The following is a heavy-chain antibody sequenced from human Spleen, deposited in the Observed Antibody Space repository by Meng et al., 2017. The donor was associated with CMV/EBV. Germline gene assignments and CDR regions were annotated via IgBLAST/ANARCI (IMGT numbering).Heavy chain of an antibody. V-gene: IGHV1-8*01. CDR1: GYTFTSYD. Sequence: ASVKVSCKASGYTFTSYDINWVRQATGQGLEWMGWMNPNSGNTGYAQKFQGRVTMTRNTSITTAYMELSSLRSEDTAVSSCARGRSAVRGVYWGQGTLVTVSS. J-gene: IGHJ4*02. D-gene: IGHD3-10*01. CDR3: ARGRSAVRGVY. CDR2: MNPNSGNT.